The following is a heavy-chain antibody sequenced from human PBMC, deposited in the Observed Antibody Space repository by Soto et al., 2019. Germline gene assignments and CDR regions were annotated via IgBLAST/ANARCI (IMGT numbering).Heavy chain of an antibody. J-gene: IGHJ6*02. CDR3: ARDQRAGYYYYYGMDV. V-gene: IGHV3-30-3*01. Sequence: GGSLRLSCAASGFTFSSYAMHWVRQAPGKGLEWVAVISYDGSNKYYADSVKGRFTISRDNSKNTLYLQMNSLRAEDTAVYYCARDQRAGYYYYYGMDVWGQGTTVTVSS. CDR2: ISYDGSNK. CDR1: GFTFSSYA. D-gene: IGHD6-13*01.